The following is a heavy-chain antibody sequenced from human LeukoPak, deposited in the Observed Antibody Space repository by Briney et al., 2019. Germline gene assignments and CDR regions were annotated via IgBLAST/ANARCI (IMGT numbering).Heavy chain of an antibody. CDR1: GYSFTNYW. J-gene: IGHJ3*02. D-gene: IGHD1-26*01. CDR3: ARGASGSYEGHAFDI. CDR2: IYPGDSAT. V-gene: IGHV5-51*01. Sequence: GESLKISCKGSGYSFTNYWIGWVRQMPGKGLEWMGIIYPGDSATRYSPSFHGQVTISADKSITTAYLQWSSLKASDTAMYYCARGASGSYEGHAFDIWGQGTMVTVSS.